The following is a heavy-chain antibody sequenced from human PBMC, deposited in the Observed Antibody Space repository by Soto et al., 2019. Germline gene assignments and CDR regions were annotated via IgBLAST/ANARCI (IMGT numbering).Heavy chain of an antibody. CDR1: SGSISSGDYY. Sequence: LSLTCAVSSGSISSGDYYWSWIRQPPGKGLEWIGYISYSGSTYYSPSLKSRVTISVDTSKNQFSLKLSSVTAADTAVYYCARGYYGSGSPHLDYYYGMDVWGQGTTVTVSS. J-gene: IGHJ6*02. D-gene: IGHD3-10*01. V-gene: IGHV4-30-4*01. CDR2: ISYSGST. CDR3: ARGYYGSGSPHLDYYYGMDV.